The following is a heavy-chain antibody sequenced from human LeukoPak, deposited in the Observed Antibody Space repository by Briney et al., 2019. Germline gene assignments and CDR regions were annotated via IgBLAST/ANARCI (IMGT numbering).Heavy chain of an antibody. Sequence: HGESLKISCKGSGYSFTSYWIGWVRQMPGKGLEWMGIIYPGDSDTRYSPSFQGQVTISADKSISIAYLQWSSLKASDTAMYYCARQPRTGSNYDPQRGWFDPWGQGTLVTVSS. CDR2: IYPGDSDT. CDR3: ARQPRTGSNYDPQRGWFDP. J-gene: IGHJ5*02. D-gene: IGHD4-11*01. CDR1: GYSFTSYW. V-gene: IGHV5-51*01.